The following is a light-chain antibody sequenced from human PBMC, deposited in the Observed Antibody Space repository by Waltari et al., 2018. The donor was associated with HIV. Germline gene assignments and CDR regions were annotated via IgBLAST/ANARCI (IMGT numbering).Light chain of an antibody. CDR2: EVS. V-gene: IGLV2-14*01. CDR1: SSDVGGYNY. J-gene: IGLJ1*01. Sequence: QSALTQPASVSGSPGQSITISCTGTSSDVGGYNYVSWYQQHPGKAPKLMIYEVSTRPSGVSNRVSGATSGNTASRTISGLQAEDEADYYCSSYTSSSTLYVFGTGTKVTVL. CDR3: SSYTSSSTLYV.